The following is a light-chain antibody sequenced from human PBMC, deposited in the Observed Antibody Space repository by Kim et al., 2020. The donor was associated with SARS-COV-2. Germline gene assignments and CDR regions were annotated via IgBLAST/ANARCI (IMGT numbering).Light chain of an antibody. Sequence: NFMLTQPHSVSESPGKTVTISCTRSSGSIASNYVQWYQQRPGSAPTTVIYEDNQRPSGVPDRFSGSIDSSSNSASLTISGLKTEDEADYYGQSYDSSNRVFGGGTQLTVL. CDR3: QSYDSSNRV. CDR2: EDN. CDR1: SGSIASNY. J-gene: IGLJ3*02. V-gene: IGLV6-57*04.